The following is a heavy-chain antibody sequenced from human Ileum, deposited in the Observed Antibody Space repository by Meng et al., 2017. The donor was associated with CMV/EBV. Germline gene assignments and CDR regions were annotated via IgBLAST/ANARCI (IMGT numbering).Heavy chain of an antibody. CDR1: GSTLTDYS. CDR2: INPNSGGT. V-gene: IGHV1-2*02. CDR3: TRDLGSSTWYYNWFDP. D-gene: IGHD6-13*01. Sequence: SGSTLTDYSIHWVRQAPGQGLEWMGWINPNSGGTNYAQKFQGRVSMTRDTSISTAYMDLSRLTSDDTAVYYCTRDLGSSTWYYNWFDPWGQGTLVTVSS. J-gene: IGHJ5*02.